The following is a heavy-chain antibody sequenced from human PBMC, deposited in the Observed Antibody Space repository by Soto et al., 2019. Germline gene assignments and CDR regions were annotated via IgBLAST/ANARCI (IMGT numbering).Heavy chain of an antibody. D-gene: IGHD1-26*01. V-gene: IGHV3-23*01. CDR1: GFTFSNYA. J-gene: IGHJ4*02. CDR2: ISGSGGST. CDR3: AKEDVGGYYYSGL. Sequence: GGSLRPSCAASGFTFSNYAMSWVRQAPGKGLEWVSSISGSGGSTHYADSVKGRFTISRDNSKNTLYLQMNSLRAEDTAVYYCAKEDVGGYYYSGLWGQGTLVTVSS.